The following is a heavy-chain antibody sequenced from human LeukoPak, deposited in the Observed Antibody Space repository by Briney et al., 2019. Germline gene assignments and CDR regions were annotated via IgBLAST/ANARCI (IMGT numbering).Heavy chain of an antibody. J-gene: IGHJ4*02. CDR2: IWYDGSNK. CDR1: GFTFSSYG. CDR3: ARKHHYYFDY. Sequence: GGSLRLSCAASGFTFSSYGMHWVRQAPGKGLEWVAVIWYDGSNKYYADSVKGRFTISRDNSKNTLYLQMNSLRAEDTAVYYCARKHHYYFDYWGQGTLVTVSS. V-gene: IGHV3-33*01.